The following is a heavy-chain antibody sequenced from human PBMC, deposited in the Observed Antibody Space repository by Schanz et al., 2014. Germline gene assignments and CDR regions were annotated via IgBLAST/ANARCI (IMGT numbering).Heavy chain of an antibody. Sequence: MQLVESGGGLIQPGGSLRLSCAASGFTVTSYYMSWVRQAPGKGLEWVSCIRGSGGSTLYADSVQGRFTISRDDSKNTLYLQMNSLRADDTAVYYCAKGGATALFYYWGQGTLVTVSS. CDR1: GFTVTSYY. J-gene: IGHJ4*02. V-gene: IGHV3-53*01. CDR3: AKGGATALFYY. D-gene: IGHD1-26*01. CDR2: RGSGGST.